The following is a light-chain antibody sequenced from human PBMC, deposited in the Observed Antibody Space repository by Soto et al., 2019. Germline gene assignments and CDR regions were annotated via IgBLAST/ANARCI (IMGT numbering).Light chain of an antibody. CDR3: QQYQRWPPLT. V-gene: IGKV3-15*01. Sequence: DIQMTESAATLSASPGERVTLSCRSSEYINSNLAWYKQKGGQAPRLLIFGAVTRATGVPVRFSGSGSGTEFTLIINSLETEDFAIYYCQQYQRWPPLTFGQGTRLEIK. J-gene: IGKJ5*01. CDR2: GAV. CDR1: EYINSN.